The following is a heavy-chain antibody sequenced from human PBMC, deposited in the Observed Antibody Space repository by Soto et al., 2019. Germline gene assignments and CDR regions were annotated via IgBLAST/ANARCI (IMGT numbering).Heavy chain of an antibody. V-gene: IGHV3-30-3*01. CDR2: VSYDASNK. CDR3: AIDYVVVVAATAYYYYYGMDV. CDR1: GFTVSSYA. D-gene: IGHD2-15*01. Sequence: QVQLVESWGGVVQPGRSLRLSCAASGFTVSSYAMDWVRQAPGKRLKWVAVVSYDASNKYCADSVKGRFTISRDNSKNTLYLQMNSLRAEDTAVYYCAIDYVVVVAATAYYYYYGMDVWGQGTTVTVSS. J-gene: IGHJ6*02.